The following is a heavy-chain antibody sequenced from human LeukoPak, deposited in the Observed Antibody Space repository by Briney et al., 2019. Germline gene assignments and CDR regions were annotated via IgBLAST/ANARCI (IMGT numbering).Heavy chain of an antibody. D-gene: IGHD5-18*01. J-gene: IGHJ4*02. CDR1: GGSMSSGDYN. CDR2: IYYSEST. V-gene: IGHV4-30-4*01. CDR3: ARSTAYSYGPLNY. Sequence: SETLSLTCTVSGGSMSSGDYNWRWIHQRPGKGLEWIGYIYYSESTYYNPSLKSRVTISVDTSKNQFSLKLSSVTAADTAVYYCARSTAYSYGPLNYWGQGTLVTVSS.